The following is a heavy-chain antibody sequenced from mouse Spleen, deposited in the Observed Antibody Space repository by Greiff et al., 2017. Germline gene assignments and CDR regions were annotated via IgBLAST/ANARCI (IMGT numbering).Heavy chain of an antibody. CDR3: ARRDGYYRYFDV. J-gene: IGHJ1*01. D-gene: IGHD2-3*01. Sequence: EVHLVESGGGLVKLGGSLKLSCAASGFTFSSYAMSWVRQTPEKRLEWVATISSGGGNTYYPDSVKGRFTISRDNAKNTLYLQMSSLKSEDTAMYYCARRDGYYRYFDVWGAGTTVTVSS. V-gene: IGHV5-9-3*01. CDR1: GFTFSSYA. CDR2: ISSGGGNT.